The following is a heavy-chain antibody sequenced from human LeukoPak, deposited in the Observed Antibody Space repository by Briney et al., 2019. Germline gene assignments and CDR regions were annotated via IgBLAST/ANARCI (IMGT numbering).Heavy chain of an antibody. D-gene: IGHD3-22*01. Sequence: GASVKVSCKASGYTFTGYYLHWVRQAPGQGLEWMGRINPDSGGTNYAQRFQGRVTMTRDTSISTAYMDLSRLRSDDTAVYYCARVRLYYDSRLVLNEFDYWGQGTLVTVSS. V-gene: IGHV1-2*06. CDR2: INPDSGGT. CDR1: GYTFTGYY. J-gene: IGHJ4*02. CDR3: ARVRLYYDSRLVLNEFDY.